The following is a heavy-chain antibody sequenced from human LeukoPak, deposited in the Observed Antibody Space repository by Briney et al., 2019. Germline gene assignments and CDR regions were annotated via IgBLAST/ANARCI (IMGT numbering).Heavy chain of an antibody. CDR2: ISYDGSNK. Sequence: GGSLRLSCAASGFTFSSYGMHWVRQAPGKGLEWVAVISYDGSNKYYADSVKGRFTISRDNSKNTLYLQMNGLRAEDTAVYYCAKTCLYCTNGVCYEGRYYFDYWGQGTLVTVSS. D-gene: IGHD2-8*01. CDR1: GFTFSSYG. J-gene: IGHJ4*02. CDR3: AKTCLYCTNGVCYEGRYYFDY. V-gene: IGHV3-30*18.